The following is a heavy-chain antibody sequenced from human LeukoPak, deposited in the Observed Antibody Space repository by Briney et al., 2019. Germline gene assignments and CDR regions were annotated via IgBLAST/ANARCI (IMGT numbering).Heavy chain of an antibody. CDR3: AREAVTTSPSRYYYYGMDV. D-gene: IGHD4-11*01. CDR1: GFTFTSSA. CDR2: IVVGSGNT. J-gene: IGHJ6*02. V-gene: IGHV1-58*02. Sequence: SVKVSCKASGFTFTSSAMQWVRQARGQRLEWIGWIVVGSGNTNYAQKFQERVTITRDMSTSTAYMELSSLRSEDTAVYYCAREAVTTSPSRYYYYGMDVWGQGTTVTSP.